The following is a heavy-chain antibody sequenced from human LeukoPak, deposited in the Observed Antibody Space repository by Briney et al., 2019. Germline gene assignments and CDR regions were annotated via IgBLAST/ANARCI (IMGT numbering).Heavy chain of an antibody. CDR1: GFTFSSYA. V-gene: IGHV3-30-3*01. D-gene: IGHD1-20*01. CDR2: ISYDGSNK. CDR3: ARDLGIAGTIYFDY. J-gene: IGHJ4*02. Sequence: GGSLRLSCAASGFTFSSYAMHWVRQAPGKGLEWVAVISYDGSNKYYADSVKGRFTISRDNSKNTLYLQMNSLRAEDTAVYYCARDLGIAGTIYFDYWGQGTLVTVSS.